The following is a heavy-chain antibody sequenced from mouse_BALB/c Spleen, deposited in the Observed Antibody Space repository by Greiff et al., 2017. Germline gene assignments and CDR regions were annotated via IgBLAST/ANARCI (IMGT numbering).Heavy chain of an antibody. D-gene: IGHD2-4*01. J-gene: IGHJ3*01. CDR3: ARDGDYDGFAY. CDR1: GFTFSDYY. Sequence: EVQLVESGGGLVKPGGSLKLSCAASGFTFSDYYMYWVRQTPEKRLEWVATISDGGSYTYYPDSVKGRFTISRDNAKNNLYLQMSSLKSEDTAMYYCARDGDYDGFAYWGQGTLVTVSA. V-gene: IGHV5-4*02. CDR2: ISDGGSYT.